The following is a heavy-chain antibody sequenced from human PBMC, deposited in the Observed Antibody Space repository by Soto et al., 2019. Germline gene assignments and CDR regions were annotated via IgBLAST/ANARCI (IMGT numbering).Heavy chain of an antibody. D-gene: IGHD2-8*01. Sequence: GGSLRLSCAASGFAFTSHAMNWVRQAPGKGLEWVSSISVSGTYMYYADSVKGRFTISRDNAKNSLYLQMNSLRADDTAVYYCARDMEFCTNGLCYWFDYWGQGTLVTVSS. CDR3: ARDMEFCTNGLCYWFDY. CDR1: GFAFTSHA. CDR2: ISVSGTYM. J-gene: IGHJ4*02. V-gene: IGHV3-21*01.